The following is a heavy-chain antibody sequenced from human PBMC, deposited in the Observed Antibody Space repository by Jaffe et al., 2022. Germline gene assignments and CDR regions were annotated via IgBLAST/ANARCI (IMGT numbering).Heavy chain of an antibody. J-gene: IGHJ3*02. CDR1: GGSISSYY. V-gene: IGHV4-59*01. CDR2: IYYSGST. CDR3: ARAWEYYYGSGSYYNPEGGDAFDI. D-gene: IGHD3-10*01. Sequence: QVQLQESGPGLVKPSETLSLTCTVSGGSISSYYWSWIRQPPGKGLEWIGYIYYSGSTNYNPSLKSRVTISVDTSKNQFSLKLSSVTAADTAVYYCARAWEYYYGSGSYYNPEGGDAFDIWGQGTMVTVSS.